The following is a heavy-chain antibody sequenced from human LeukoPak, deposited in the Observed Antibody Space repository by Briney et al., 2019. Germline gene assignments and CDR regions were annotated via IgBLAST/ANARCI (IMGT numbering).Heavy chain of an antibody. Sequence: TGGSLRLSCAASGFTFSSYAMNWVRQAPGKGLEGVSSLSGSGDYTYSADPVKGRFTISRDNSKNTLYLQMNSLRAEDTAVYYCAKTTGYYSSSPLDYWGQGTLVTVSS. V-gene: IGHV3-23*01. J-gene: IGHJ4*02. CDR1: GFTFSSYA. CDR3: AKTTGYYSSSPLDY. CDR2: LSGSGDYT. D-gene: IGHD3-9*01.